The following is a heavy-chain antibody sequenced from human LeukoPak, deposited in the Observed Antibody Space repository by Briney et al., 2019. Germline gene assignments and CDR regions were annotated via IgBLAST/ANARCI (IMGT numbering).Heavy chain of an antibody. D-gene: IGHD5-18*01. V-gene: IGHV4-34*01. CDR3: ASTYSYGYSSFDY. CDR2: INHSGST. J-gene: IGHJ4*02. Sequence: PETLSLTCAVYGGSFSGYYWSWIRQPPGKGLEWIGEINHSGSTNYNPSLKSRVTISVDTSKNQFSLKLSSVTAADTAVYYCASTYSYGYSSFDYWGQGTLVTVSS. CDR1: GGSFSGYY.